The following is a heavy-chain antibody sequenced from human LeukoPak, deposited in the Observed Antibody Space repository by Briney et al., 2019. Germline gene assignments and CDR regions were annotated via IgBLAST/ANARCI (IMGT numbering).Heavy chain of an antibody. J-gene: IGHJ5*02. CDR1: TFSSYA. CDR3: ARHLRGYCSSTSCYGWFDP. V-gene: IGHV4-39*01. CDR2: IYYSGST. D-gene: IGHD2-2*01. Sequence: TFSSYAMSWVRQAPGKGLEWIGSIYYSGSTYYNPSLKSRVTISVDTSKNQFSLKLSSVTAADTAVYYCARHLRGYCSSTSCYGWFDPCGQGTLVTVSS.